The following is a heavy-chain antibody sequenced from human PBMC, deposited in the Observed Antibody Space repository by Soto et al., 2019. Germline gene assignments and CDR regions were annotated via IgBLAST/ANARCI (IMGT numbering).Heavy chain of an antibody. D-gene: IGHD4-4*01. Sequence: PGGSLRLSCAASGFTFSSYWMSWVRQAPGKGLEWVANIKQDGSEKYYVDSVKGRFTISRDNAKNALYLQMNNLRVEDTAVYYCVTTGRLQNAFDIWGQGTVVTVSS. V-gene: IGHV3-7*01. CDR3: VTTGRLQNAFDI. CDR1: GFTFSSYW. J-gene: IGHJ3*02. CDR2: IKQDGSEK.